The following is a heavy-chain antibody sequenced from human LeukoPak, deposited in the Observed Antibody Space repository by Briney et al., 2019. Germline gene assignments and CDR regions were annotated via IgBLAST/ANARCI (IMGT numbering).Heavy chain of an antibody. CDR3: ARDSQLSVVGATDAFDI. V-gene: IGHV1-69*01. CDR1: GGTFSSYA. J-gene: IGHJ3*02. D-gene: IGHD1-26*01. CDR2: IIPIFGTA. Sequence: GSSVKVSCKASGGTFSSYAISWVRQAPGQGLEWMGGIIPIFGTANYAQKFQGRVTITADESTSTAYMELSSLRSEDTAVYYCARDSQLSVVGATDAFDIWGQGTMVTVSS.